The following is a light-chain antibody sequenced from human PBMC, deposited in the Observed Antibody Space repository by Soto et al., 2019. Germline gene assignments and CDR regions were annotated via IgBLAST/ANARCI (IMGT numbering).Light chain of an antibody. CDR2: GAS. CDR1: QSVSTY. V-gene: IGKV3-11*01. Sequence: EVVLTQSPGTLSLSPGERATLSCRASQSVSTYLAWYQQKAGQSPRLLIYGASNRATGIPARFSGSGSGTDFTLTISSLEPEDFAVYYCQQRSSWPRITFGQGTRLEIK. J-gene: IGKJ5*01. CDR3: QQRSSWPRIT.